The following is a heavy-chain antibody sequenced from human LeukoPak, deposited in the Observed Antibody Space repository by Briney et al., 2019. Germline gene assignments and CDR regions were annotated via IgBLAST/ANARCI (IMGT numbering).Heavy chain of an antibody. CDR1: GFTFRTYE. CDR2: ISSTGRTI. Sequence: GGSLRLSCAASGFTFRTYEMNWVRQGPGKGLEWVSYISSTGRTIHYADSVKGRFTISRDNAKNSLYPQMNSLSAEDTAVYYCARVALATPYFDYWGQGTLVTVSS. V-gene: IGHV3-48*03. J-gene: IGHJ4*02. D-gene: IGHD5-24*01. CDR3: ARVALATPYFDY.